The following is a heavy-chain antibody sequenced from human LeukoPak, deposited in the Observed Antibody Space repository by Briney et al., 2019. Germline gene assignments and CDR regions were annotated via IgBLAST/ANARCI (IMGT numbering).Heavy chain of an antibody. Sequence: RASVKVSCKASGYTFTSYGISWVRQAPGQGLEWMGWISAYNGNTNYAQKLQGRVTMTTDTSTSTAYMELRSLRSDDTAVYYCARGPIAAAAPGAEYFQHWGQGTLVTVSS. CDR3: ARGPIAAAAPGAEYFQH. CDR2: ISAYNGNT. CDR1: GYTFTSYG. J-gene: IGHJ1*01. V-gene: IGHV1-18*01. D-gene: IGHD6-13*01.